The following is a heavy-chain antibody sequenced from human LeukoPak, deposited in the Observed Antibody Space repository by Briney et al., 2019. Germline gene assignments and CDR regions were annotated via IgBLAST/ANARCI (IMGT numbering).Heavy chain of an antibody. J-gene: IGHJ4*02. V-gene: IGHV4-38-2*02. CDR1: GYSISSDYY. Sequence: SETLSLTCTVSGYSISSDYYWAWIRQPPGKGLEGIGSIYYSGSTYYNPSLKSRVTISVDTSKNQFSLKLSSVTAADTALYYCAKHYMGSSYNHGLDCWGQGTLVTVSS. D-gene: IGHD3-10*01. CDR2: IYYSGST. CDR3: AKHYMGSSYNHGLDC.